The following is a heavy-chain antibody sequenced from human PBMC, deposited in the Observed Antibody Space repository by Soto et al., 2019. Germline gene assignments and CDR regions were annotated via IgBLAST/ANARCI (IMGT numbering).Heavy chain of an antibody. CDR1: GFAFSSYA. CDR2: ISYDATKK. V-gene: IGHV3-30-3*01. D-gene: IGHD5-18*01. CDR3: ARDLCQGYTYDLCGLNV. J-gene: IGHJ6*02. Sequence: QVQLVESGGGVVQPGRSLRLSCAASGFAFSSYAMHWVRQAPGKGLEWVAVISYDATKKYYADSVKGRFSISRDNSKNTVDLQMNSLRVEDTAAYYCARDLCQGYTYDLCGLNVWGQGTTVTVSS.